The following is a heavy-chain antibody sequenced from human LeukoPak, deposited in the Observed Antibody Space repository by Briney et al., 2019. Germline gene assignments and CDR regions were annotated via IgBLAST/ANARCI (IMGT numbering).Heavy chain of an antibody. V-gene: IGHV1-24*01. CDR2: FYPEDGET. J-gene: IGHJ5*02. CDR1: GYTLTELT. Sequence: AAVKVSCKVSGYTLTELTVHWGRQAPGEGLGWVGGFYPEDGETLYAQRFQGRVTMTEATSTDTAYRELSSLRSEDTAAYYCASAYCSSTSCSAYWFDPWGQGTLVTVSS. D-gene: IGHD2-2*01. CDR3: ASAYCSSTSCSAYWFDP.